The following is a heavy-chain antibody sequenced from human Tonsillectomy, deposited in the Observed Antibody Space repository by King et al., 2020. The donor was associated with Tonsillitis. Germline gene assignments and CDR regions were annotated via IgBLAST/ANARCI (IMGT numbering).Heavy chain of an antibody. D-gene: IGHD1-7*01. V-gene: IGHV4-59*01. CDR3: ARDPNDWNYEGNGMDV. Sequence: VQLQESGPGLVKPSETLSLTCTVSGGSISNYYWSWIRQPPGKGLEWIGYIYHSGSTNYNPSLKSRVTLSVDTSKNQFSLKLSSLTDADTAVYYCARDPNDWNYEGNGMDVWGQGTTVTVSS. CDR1: GGSISNYY. CDR2: IYHSGST. J-gene: IGHJ6*02.